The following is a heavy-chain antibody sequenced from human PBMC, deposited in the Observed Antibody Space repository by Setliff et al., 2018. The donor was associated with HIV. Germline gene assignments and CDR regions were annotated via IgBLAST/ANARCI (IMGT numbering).Heavy chain of an antibody. CDR3: ARTKADGYNGVFDS. CDR2: VTHSGRT. J-gene: IGHJ4*02. V-gene: IGHV4-34*01. Sequence: PSETLSLTCAVYGGSFSGYCWSWIRQPPGKGLEWIGEVTHSGRTNYNPSLESRVTTSVDTSKKQFSLRLTSVTAADTAVYYSARTKADGYNGVFDSWGQGTLVTVSS. D-gene: IGHD5-12*01. CDR1: GGSFSGYC.